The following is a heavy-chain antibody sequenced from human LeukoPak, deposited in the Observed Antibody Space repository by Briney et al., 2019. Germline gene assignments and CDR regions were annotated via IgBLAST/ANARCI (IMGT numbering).Heavy chain of an antibody. V-gene: IGHV3-30-3*01. CDR3: ARAGYYLSPYFFDY. J-gene: IGHJ4*02. CDR2: ISFDGSNT. Sequence: GGSLRLSCAASGFTLSSYWMHWVRQAPGKGLEWVAFISFDGSNTYYADSVKGRFTISRDNSKNTLYLQMNSLRAEDTAVYYCARAGYYLSPYFFDYWGQGTLVTVSS. CDR1: GFTLSSYW. D-gene: IGHD3-3*01.